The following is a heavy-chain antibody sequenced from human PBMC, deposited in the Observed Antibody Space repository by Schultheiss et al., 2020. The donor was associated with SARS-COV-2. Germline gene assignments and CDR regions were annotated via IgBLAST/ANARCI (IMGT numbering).Heavy chain of an antibody. CDR3: ARDRSPDYDYIWGSYRSFDAFDI. D-gene: IGHD3-16*02. Sequence: SQTLSLTCPVSGGSISSGSYYWSWIRQPPGKGLEWIGYIYYSGSTYYNPSLKSRVTISVDTSKNQFSLKLSSVTAADTAVYYCARDRSPDYDYIWGSYRSFDAFDIWGQGTMVTVSS. CDR1: GGSISSGSYY. CDR2: IYYSGST. V-gene: IGHV4-61*01. J-gene: IGHJ3*02.